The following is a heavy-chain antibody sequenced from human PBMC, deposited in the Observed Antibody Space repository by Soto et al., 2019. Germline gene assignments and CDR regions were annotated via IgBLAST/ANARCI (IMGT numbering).Heavy chain of an antibody. Sequence: GGSLRLSCSASGFTFSMFSMHWVRQAPGKGLEYVSGTSSNGDSTYYADSVKGRFTISRDNSKNTLYLQMSSLRAVDTAVYYCVHPRSTVQIPPTWGQGTLVTVSS. CDR2: TSSNGDST. CDR1: GFTFSMFS. V-gene: IGHV3-64D*06. CDR3: VHPRSTVQIPPT. D-gene: IGHD4-17*01. J-gene: IGHJ5*02.